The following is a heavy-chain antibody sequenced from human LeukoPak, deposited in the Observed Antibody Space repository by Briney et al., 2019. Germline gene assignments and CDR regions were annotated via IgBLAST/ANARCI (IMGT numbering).Heavy chain of an antibody. V-gene: IGHV1-69*04. CDR3: AAEWSSGWYSSDY. D-gene: IGHD6-19*01. J-gene: IGHJ4*02. Sequence: ASVTVSCMASGGTLSRYAISWVRQAPGQGLEWMGRIIPIIGIANYAQKFQGRVTITADKSTSTAYMELSSLRSEDTAVYCYAAEWSSGWYSSDYWGEGSLVTVSS. CDR1: GGTLSRYA. CDR2: IIPIIGIA.